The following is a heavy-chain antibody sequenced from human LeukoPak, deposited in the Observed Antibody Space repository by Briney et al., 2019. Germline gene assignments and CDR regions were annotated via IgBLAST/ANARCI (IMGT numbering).Heavy chain of an antibody. CDR2: IDASGGST. CDR1: GFTFSNYA. Sequence: GGSLRLSCAASGFTFSNYAMSWVRQAPGKGLEWVSSIDASGGSTYYADSVKGRFTISRDNAKSSLYLQMNSLRVEDTALYYCARGIVDAFDVWGQGTMVTVSP. CDR3: ARGIVDAFDV. D-gene: IGHD3-16*01. J-gene: IGHJ3*01. V-gene: IGHV3-23*01.